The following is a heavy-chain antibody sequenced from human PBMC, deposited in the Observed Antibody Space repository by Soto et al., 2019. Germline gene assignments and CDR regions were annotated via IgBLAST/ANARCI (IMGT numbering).Heavy chain of an antibody. CDR1: GYTFTDYL. Sequence: GESLKVSFKGSGYTFTDYLIGWVRQLPVKGLEWMGIIYPGDSDTRYSPSFQGHVTITVDKSTSTAYLQWNTLKASATAMYYCARRVSNFCYYYCALDGWGQGTTV. J-gene: IGHJ6*02. D-gene: IGHD2-2*01. CDR2: IYPGDSDT. CDR3: ARRVSNFCYYYCALDG. V-gene: IGHV5-51*01.